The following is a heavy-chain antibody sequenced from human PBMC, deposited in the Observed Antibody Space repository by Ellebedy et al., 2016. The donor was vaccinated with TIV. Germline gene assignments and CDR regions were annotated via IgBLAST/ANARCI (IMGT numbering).Heavy chain of an antibody. Sequence: ASVKVSCKTSGYVFTAYYIHWVRQAPGQGLEWMGWINPDSGGTNLPQKFQGRVTMTRDTSVNPAYMELTRLQSDDTAVYYCARVLRATSGMDVWGQGTTVIVS. CDR1: GYVFTAYY. D-gene: IGHD4/OR15-4a*01. V-gene: IGHV1-2*02. CDR3: ARVLRATSGMDV. J-gene: IGHJ6*02. CDR2: INPDSGGT.